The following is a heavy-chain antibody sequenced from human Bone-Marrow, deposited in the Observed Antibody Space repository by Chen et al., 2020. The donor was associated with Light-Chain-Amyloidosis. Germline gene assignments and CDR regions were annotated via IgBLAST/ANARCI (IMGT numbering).Heavy chain of an antibody. CDR1: GYTFPNYW. D-gene: IGHD5-12*01. V-gene: IGHV5-51*01. CDR3: ARRRDGYNFDY. Sequence: EVQLEQSGPEVKKPGESLKISCKGSGYTFPNYWIGWVRQMPGKGLEWMGVIYPDDSDARYSPSFAGQVTSSADKSITTAYLQWRSLKASDTAMYYCARRRDGYNFDYWGQGTLVTVSS. CDR2: IYPDDSDA. J-gene: IGHJ4*02.